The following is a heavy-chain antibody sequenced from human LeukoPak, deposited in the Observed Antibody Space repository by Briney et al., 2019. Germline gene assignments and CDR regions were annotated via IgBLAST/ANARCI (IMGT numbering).Heavy chain of an antibody. D-gene: IGHD4-11*01. CDR2: INPNSGGA. V-gene: IGHV1-2*02. J-gene: IGHJ5*02. CDR3: ARELPCMATVTTSNWFVP. Sequence: ASGKVSCKPSGSIFTGSYMHGVRRAPGPGLEWMGWINPNSGGANEAQKFQGRVTMPRHTSISTAYMELSRLRSDDTAVYFCARELPCMATVTTSNWFVPWGQGTLVSVSS. CDR1: GSIFTGSY.